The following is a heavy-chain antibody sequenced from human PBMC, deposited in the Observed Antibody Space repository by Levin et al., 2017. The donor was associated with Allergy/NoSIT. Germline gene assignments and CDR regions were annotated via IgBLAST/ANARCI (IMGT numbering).Heavy chain of an antibody. V-gene: IGHV3-21*01. CDR1: GFTFNNYN. CDR2: ISDGSRFK. J-gene: IGHJ3*01. CDR3: ARSMIREIRRLVNPFDF. D-gene: IGHD3-10*01. Sequence: KAGGSLRLSCATSGFTFNNYNMNWVRQTPGKGLEWVSSISDGSRFKSYSNSVKGRFTISRDDARNSLDLQMNRLRAEDTAVYYCARSMIREIRRLVNPFDFWGQGTMVTVSS.